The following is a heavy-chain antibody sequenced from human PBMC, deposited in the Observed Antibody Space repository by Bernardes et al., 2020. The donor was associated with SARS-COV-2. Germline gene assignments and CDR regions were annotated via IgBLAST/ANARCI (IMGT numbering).Heavy chain of an antibody. J-gene: IGHJ4*02. CDR3: AKREYYDFWSGPIDY. CDR1: GFTFFSYA. V-gene: IGHV3-30*07. CDR2: ISYEGGNK. D-gene: IGHD3-3*01. Sequence: GGSLRLSCVASGFTFFSYAMHWVRQAPGKGLEWVAVISYEGGNKYYADPVKGRFTISRDNSKNMLNLQMNNLRAEDTAIYYCAKREYYDFWSGPIDYWGQGTLVTVSS.